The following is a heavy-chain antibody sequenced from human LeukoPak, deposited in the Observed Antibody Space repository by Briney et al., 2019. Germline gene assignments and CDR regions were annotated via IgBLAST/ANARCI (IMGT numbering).Heavy chain of an antibody. D-gene: IGHD7-27*01. CDR2: INGDGSDT. CDR3: PRDRSPGWFDP. V-gene: IGHV3-74*01. J-gene: IGHJ5*02. Sequence: GGSLRLSCAVSGFSFSSNWMHWVRQAPGKGLVWVSRINGDGSDTAYADSVKGRFTISNDNPKNTLSLHMNSQRAKDRAVYYCPRDRSPGWFDPWGQGTLVIVSS. CDR1: GFSFSSNW.